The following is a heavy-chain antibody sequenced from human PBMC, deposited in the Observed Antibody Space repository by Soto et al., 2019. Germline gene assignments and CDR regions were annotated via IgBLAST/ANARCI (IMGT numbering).Heavy chain of an antibody. V-gene: IGHV3-30*18. J-gene: IGHJ5*02. CDR3: AKPRSSLEWPPFDP. CDR2: IKSDGRNT. D-gene: IGHD3-3*01. CDR1: GFTFRSYG. Sequence: QVKLVESGGGVVQSGRSRRLSCAASGFTFRSYGMHWVRQSPGKGLEWVAVIKSDGRNTDYADSVKGRFFISRDNTRNMLYLQMNSLRADDTAMYYCAKPRSSLEWPPFDPWGQGTLVTVSS.